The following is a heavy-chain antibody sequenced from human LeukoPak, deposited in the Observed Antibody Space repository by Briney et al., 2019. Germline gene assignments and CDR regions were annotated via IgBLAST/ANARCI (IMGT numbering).Heavy chain of an antibody. V-gene: IGHV3-7*01. J-gene: IGHJ4*02. CDR2: IKKDGSDK. D-gene: IGHD5-18*01. CDR1: GFTFSSYW. Sequence: GGSLRLSCAASGFTFSSYWMRWVRQAPGKGLEWVANIKKDGSDKYYVDSVKGRFTISRDNAKTSLYLQMNSLRAEDTAVYYCARDLSGITGYTYGRGIDYWGQGTLVTVSS. CDR3: ARDLSGITGYTYGRGIDY.